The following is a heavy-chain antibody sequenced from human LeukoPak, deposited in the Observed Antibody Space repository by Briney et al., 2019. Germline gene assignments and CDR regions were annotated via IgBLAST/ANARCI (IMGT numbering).Heavy chain of an antibody. D-gene: IGHD6-6*01. CDR2: ISPDDSDI. CDR3: ARIEYSSSLSGNWFDP. Sequence: GKSLRISCKTSGFSFTNYWIGWVRQKPGKGLEWMGIISPDDSDIRYSPAFPGHFTISADKSISTAYLQWSSLEASDTAMYYCARIEYSSSLSGNWFDPWGQGTLVTVSS. CDR1: GFSFTNYW. J-gene: IGHJ5*02. V-gene: IGHV5-51*01.